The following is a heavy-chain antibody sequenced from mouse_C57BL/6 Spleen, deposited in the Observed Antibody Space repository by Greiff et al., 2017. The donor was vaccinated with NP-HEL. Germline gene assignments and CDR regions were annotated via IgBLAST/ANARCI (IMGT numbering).Heavy chain of an antibody. Sequence: DVKLVESGGGLVKPGGSLKLSCAASGFTFSDYGMHWVRQAPEKGLEWVAYISSGSSTIYYADTVKGRFTISRDNAKNTLFLQMTSLRSEDTAMYYCARSGDYYSSSPHYYAMDYWGQGTSVTVSS. CDR1: GFTFSDYG. D-gene: IGHD1-1*01. CDR2: ISSGSSTI. J-gene: IGHJ4*01. V-gene: IGHV5-17*01. CDR3: ARSGDYYSSSPHYYAMDY.